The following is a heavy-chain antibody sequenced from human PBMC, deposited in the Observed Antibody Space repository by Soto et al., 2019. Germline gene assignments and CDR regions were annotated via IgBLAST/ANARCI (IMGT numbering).Heavy chain of an antibody. CDR3: ARHRGSPGSYFGMDV. CDR2: IYPGDSDT. D-gene: IGHD5-12*01. Sequence: PGESLKISCKGSGYGFTSYWINWVRQMPGKGLEWMGVIYPGDSDTRYSPSFQGQVTISADKSINTAYLQWRGLKASDTAVYYCARHRGSPGSYFGMDVWGQGTTVTVSS. J-gene: IGHJ6*02. CDR1: GYGFTSYW. V-gene: IGHV5-51*01.